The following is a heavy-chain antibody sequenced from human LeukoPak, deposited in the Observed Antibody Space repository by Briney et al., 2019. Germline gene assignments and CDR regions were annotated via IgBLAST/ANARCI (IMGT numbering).Heavy chain of an antibody. V-gene: IGHV3-48*01. Sequence: GGSLRLSCAASEFTFSSYSMNWVRQAPGKGLEWVSYITNSGNSKSYADSVKGRFTISRDNTKNTLYLQMNSLRAEDTAVYYCAKDSELSPHAWGQGTLVTVSS. CDR2: ITNSGNSK. CDR3: AKDSELSPHA. D-gene: IGHD2-8*01. CDR1: EFTFSSYS. J-gene: IGHJ4*02.